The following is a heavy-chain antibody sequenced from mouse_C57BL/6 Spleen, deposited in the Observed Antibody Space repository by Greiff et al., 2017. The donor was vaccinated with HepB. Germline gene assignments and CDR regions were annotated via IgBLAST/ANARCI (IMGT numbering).Heavy chain of an antibody. CDR1: GYTFTSYW. D-gene: IGHD1-1*01. V-gene: IGHV1-52*01. J-gene: IGHJ1*03. CDR2: IDPSDSET. CDR3: AREEDTTVVDWYFDV. Sequence: QVHVKQPGAELVRPGSSVKLSCKASGYTFTSYWMHWVKQRPIQGLEWIGNIDPSDSETHYNQKFKDKATLTVDKSSSTAYMQLSSLTSEDSAVYYCAREEDTTVVDWYFDVWGTGTTVTVSS.